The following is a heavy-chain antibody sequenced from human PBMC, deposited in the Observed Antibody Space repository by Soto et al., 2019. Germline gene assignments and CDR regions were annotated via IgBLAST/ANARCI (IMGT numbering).Heavy chain of an antibody. CDR1: GFTFSSYS. Sequence: GGSLRLSCAASGFTFSSYSMNWVRQAPGKGLEWVSSISSSSSYIYYADSVKGRFTISRDNAKNSLYLQMNSLRAEDTAVYYCARGAVPSSQLGGYWGQGTLVTVSS. CDR3: ARGAVPSSQLGGY. J-gene: IGHJ4*02. CDR2: ISSSSSYI. V-gene: IGHV3-21*01. D-gene: IGHD6-6*01.